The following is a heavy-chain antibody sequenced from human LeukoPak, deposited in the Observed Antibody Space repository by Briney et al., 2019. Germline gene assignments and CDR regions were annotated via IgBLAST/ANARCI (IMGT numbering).Heavy chain of an antibody. V-gene: IGHV3-33*01. D-gene: IGHD1-26*01. CDR3: ATAYEGASDFDY. CDR1: GFTFSSYG. CDR2: KWYDGSNK. J-gene: IGHJ4*02. Sequence: GGPLRLSCAASGFTFSSYGMHWVREAPGKGVEGVTVKWYDGSNKYYADSVKRRFTISRDNSENTLYLQKNSQRAEDTAVYYCATAYEGASDFDYRGQVALVTVA.